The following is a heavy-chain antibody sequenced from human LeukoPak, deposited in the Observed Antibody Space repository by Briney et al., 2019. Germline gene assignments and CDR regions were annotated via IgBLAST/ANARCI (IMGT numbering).Heavy chain of an antibody. CDR3: AKENYDFWRGYLNSRSGWFDP. D-gene: IGHD3-3*01. J-gene: IGHJ5*02. Sequence: SETLSLTCTVSGGSISSYYWSWIRQPAGKGLEWIGRIYTSGSTNYNPSLKSRVTMSVDTSKNQFSLKLSSVTAADTAVYYCAKENYDFWRGYLNSRSGWFDPWGQGTLVTVSS. CDR2: IYTSGST. CDR1: GGSISSYY. V-gene: IGHV4-4*07.